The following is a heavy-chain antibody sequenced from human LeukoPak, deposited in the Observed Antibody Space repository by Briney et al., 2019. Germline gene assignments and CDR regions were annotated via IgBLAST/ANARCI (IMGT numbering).Heavy chain of an antibody. CDR3: ARQGSAVNSFDI. V-gene: IGHV4-4*09. Sequence: SETLSHTCTVSCVPVSGYYWSWMRQPPGKRLEWIGYIYPSGSTNFNPSLKSRVTISVGTSKNQFSLNLSSVTAADTAVYYCARQGSAVNSFDIWGQGTMVTVSS. CDR2: IYPSGST. CDR1: CVPVSGYY. D-gene: IGHD6-19*01. J-gene: IGHJ3*02.